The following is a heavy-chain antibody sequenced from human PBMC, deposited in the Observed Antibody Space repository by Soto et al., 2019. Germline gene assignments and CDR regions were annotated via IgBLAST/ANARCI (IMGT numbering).Heavy chain of an antibody. Sequence: EVQLLESGGGLVQPGESLSLSCAASGFTFTTYAMFWVRQAPGKGLEWVSGVSASGGSTYAADSVKGRFTISRDNSKNTVQLQMNSLRADDTAVYYCAKTMGDCSGGTCYGAYSMDVWGQGITVTVSS. CDR2: VSASGGST. CDR3: AKTMGDCSGGTCYGAYSMDV. J-gene: IGHJ6*02. D-gene: IGHD2-15*01. V-gene: IGHV3-23*01. CDR1: GFTFTTYA.